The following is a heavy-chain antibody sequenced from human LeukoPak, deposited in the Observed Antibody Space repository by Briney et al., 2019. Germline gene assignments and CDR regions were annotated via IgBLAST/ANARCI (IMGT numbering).Heavy chain of an antibody. V-gene: IGHV3-74*01. CDR2: ISSDGSTT. J-gene: IGHJ4*02. D-gene: IGHD2-21*02. Sequence: GGSLRLSCAASGFSFSSYWMHWVRQVPGKGLVWVSRISSDGSTTTYADSVKGRFTISRDNANNSLYLQMNSLRAEDTAVYYCAKNSDIVVVTAQDYWGQGTLVTVSS. CDR1: GFSFSSYW. CDR3: AKNSDIVVVTAQDY.